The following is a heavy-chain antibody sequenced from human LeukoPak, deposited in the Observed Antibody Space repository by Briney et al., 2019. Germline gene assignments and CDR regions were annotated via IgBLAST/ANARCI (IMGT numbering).Heavy chain of an antibody. J-gene: IGHJ6*04. CDR1: GYTFTGYY. Sequence: ASVKVSCKASGYTFTGYYMHWVRQAPGQGLEWMGWINPNSGGTNYAQKFQGWVTMTRDTSISTAYMELSRLRSDDTAVYYCARSLGYCNSTSCSAARGMDVWGKGTTVTVSS. CDR3: ARSLGYCNSTSCSAARGMDV. D-gene: IGHD2-2*01. V-gene: IGHV1-2*04. CDR2: INPNSGGT.